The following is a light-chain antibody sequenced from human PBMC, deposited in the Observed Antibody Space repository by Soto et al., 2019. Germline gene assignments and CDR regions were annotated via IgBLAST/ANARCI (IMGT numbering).Light chain of an antibody. J-gene: IGKJ3*01. CDR3: QHSGGSPFT. Sequence: EMVLTQSPGTLSLSPGERATLSCRASQSVSSSYLAWYQQKPGQAPRLPIYGASSRATGIPDRFGGSGSGTDFTLTISRLEPEDFAVYSCQHSGGSPFTFGPGTKVDIK. V-gene: IGKV3-20*01. CDR1: QSVSSSY. CDR2: GAS.